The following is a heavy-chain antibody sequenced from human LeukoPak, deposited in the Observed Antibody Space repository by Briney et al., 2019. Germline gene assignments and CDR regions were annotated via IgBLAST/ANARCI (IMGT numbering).Heavy chain of an antibody. CDR2: IYYSGST. V-gene: IGHV4-39*07. D-gene: IGHD5-18*01. J-gene: IGHJ4*02. CDR3: ARGRRGYSYGVFDY. Sequence: SETLSLTCTVSGGSISSSSYYWGWIRQPPGKGLEWIGSIYYSGSTYYNPSLKSRVTISVDTSKNQFSLKLSSVTAADTAVYYCARGRRGYSYGVFDYWGQGTLVTVSS. CDR1: GGSISSSSYY.